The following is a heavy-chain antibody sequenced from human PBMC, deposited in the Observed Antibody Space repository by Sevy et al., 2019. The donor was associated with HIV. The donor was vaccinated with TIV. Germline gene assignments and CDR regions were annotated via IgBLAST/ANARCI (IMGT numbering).Heavy chain of an antibody. V-gene: IGHV3-21*01. CDR3: ARVGSPIQLFPLNDAFDI. D-gene: IGHD3-10*01. J-gene: IGHJ3*02. CDR2: ISSSSSYI. CDR1: GFTFSSYS. Sequence: GGSLRLSCAASGFTFSSYSMNWVRQAPGKGLEWVSSISSSSSYIYYADSVKGRFTISRDNAKNSLYLQMNSLRAEDTAVYYCARVGSPIQLFPLNDAFDIWGQGTMVTVSS.